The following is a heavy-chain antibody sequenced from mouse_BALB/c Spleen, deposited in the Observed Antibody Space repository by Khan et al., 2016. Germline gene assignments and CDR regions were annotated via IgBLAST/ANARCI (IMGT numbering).Heavy chain of an antibody. CDR1: GYTFTNYG. D-gene: IGHD2-10*01. Sequence: QIQLVQPGPELKKPGETVKISCKASGYTFTNYGMNWVKQAPGKGFKWMGWINTYTGEPTYTDDFKGRFACSLETSASTAYLQINNLKNEDTATXCCTSPPTSPRDYSFVYRGQGTRVPVSA. CDR2: INTYTGEP. J-gene: IGHJ3*01. CDR3: TSPPTSPRDYSFVY. V-gene: IGHV9-3-1*01.